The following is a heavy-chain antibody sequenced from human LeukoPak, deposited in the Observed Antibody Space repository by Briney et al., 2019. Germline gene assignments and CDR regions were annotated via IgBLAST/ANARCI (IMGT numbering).Heavy chain of an antibody. V-gene: IGHV1-69*13. J-gene: IGHJ3*02. D-gene: IGHD3-16*01. CDR1: GGTFSSYA. CDR2: IIPIFGTA. Sequence: SVKVSCKASGGTFSSYAISWVRQAPGQGLEWMGGIIPIFGTANYAQKFQGRVTITADESTSTAYMELSSLRSEDTAVYYCAGLHGGGLPFDAFDIWGQGTMVTVSS. CDR3: AGLHGGGLPFDAFDI.